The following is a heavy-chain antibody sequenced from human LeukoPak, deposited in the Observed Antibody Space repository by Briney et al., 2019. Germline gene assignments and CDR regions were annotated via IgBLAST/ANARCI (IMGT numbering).Heavy chain of an antibody. CDR2: INHSGST. J-gene: IGHJ4*02. CDR3: ARVLGAAAGGAVFDY. CDR1: GGSFSGYY. D-gene: IGHD6-13*01. Sequence: MSSETLSLTCAVYGGSFSGYYWSWIRQPPGKGLEWIGEINHSGSTNYNPSLKSRVTISVDTSKNQFSLKLSSVTAADTAVYYCARVLGAAAGGAVFDYWGQGTLVTVSS. V-gene: IGHV4-34*01.